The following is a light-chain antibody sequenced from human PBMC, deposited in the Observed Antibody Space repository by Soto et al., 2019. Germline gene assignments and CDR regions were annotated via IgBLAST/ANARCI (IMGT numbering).Light chain of an antibody. CDR1: RSDVGAYNY. CDR3: CSYAGSYNYV. V-gene: IGLV2-11*01. Sequence: QSALTQPRSVSGSPGQSVTISCTGTRSDVGAYNYVSWYQQHPGKAPKVMIYDVSKRPSGVPDRFSGSKSGTTASLTISGLQAYDDADYYCCSYAGSYNYVFVSGTKVTVL. J-gene: IGLJ1*01. CDR2: DVS.